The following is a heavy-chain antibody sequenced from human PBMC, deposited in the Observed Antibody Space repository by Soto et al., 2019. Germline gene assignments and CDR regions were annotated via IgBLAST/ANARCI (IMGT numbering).Heavy chain of an antibody. CDR1: GFIFSTYG. CDR3: ARAVGPFDY. Sequence: QVQLVESGGGVVQPGRSLRLSGAASGFIFSTYGMHWVRQAPGKGLEWVAVIWYDGSNKYYADSVKGRFTISRDNSKNMLYLQMNSLRAEDTAMYYCARAVGPFDYWGQGTLVTVSS. V-gene: IGHV3-33*01. J-gene: IGHJ4*02. D-gene: IGHD1-26*01. CDR2: IWYDGSNK.